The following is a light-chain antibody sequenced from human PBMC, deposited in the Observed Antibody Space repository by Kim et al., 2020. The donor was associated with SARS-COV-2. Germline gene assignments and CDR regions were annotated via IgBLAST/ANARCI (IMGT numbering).Light chain of an antibody. V-gene: IGLV1-51*01. CDR2: DNN. CDR1: SSNIGHNY. CDR3: GTWDSSLSAWV. J-gene: IGLJ3*02. Sequence: GQKVTISCSGSSSNIGHNYVSWYQQLPGTAPKLLIYDNNKRPSGIPDRFSGSKSGTSATLGITGLQTGDEADYYCGTWDSSLSAWVFGGGTKLTVL.